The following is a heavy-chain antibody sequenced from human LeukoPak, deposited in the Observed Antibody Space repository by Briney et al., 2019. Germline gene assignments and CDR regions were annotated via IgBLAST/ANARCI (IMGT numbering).Heavy chain of an antibody. Sequence: ASVKVSCKASGGTFSSYAISWVRQAPRQGREWMGGIIPIFGTANYAQKFQGRVTITADESTSTAYMELSSLRSEDAAVYYCAILVNPIVVVPAARDAFDIWGQGTMVTVSS. CDR1: GGTFSSYA. D-gene: IGHD2-2*01. CDR3: AILVNPIVVVPAARDAFDI. V-gene: IGHV1-69*13. CDR2: IIPIFGTA. J-gene: IGHJ3*02.